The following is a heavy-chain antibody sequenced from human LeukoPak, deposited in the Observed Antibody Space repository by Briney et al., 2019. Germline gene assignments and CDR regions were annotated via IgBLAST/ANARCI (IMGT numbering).Heavy chain of an antibody. CDR1: GFTFSSYG. D-gene: IGHD4-17*01. Sequence: GRSLRLSCAASGFTFSSYGMHWVRQAPGKGLEWVAVISYDGSNKYYADSVKGRFTISRDNSKNTLYLQMNSLRAEDTAVYYCAKGERCGDYHEDFDYWGQGTLVTVSS. CDR3: AKGERCGDYHEDFDY. CDR2: ISYDGSNK. J-gene: IGHJ4*02. V-gene: IGHV3-30*18.